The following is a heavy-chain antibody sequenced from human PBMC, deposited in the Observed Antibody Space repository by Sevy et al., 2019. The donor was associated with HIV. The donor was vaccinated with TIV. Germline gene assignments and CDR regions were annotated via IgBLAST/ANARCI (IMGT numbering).Heavy chain of an antibody. J-gene: IGHJ4*02. CDR1: GGSISSGGYY. CDR2: IYYSGST. D-gene: IGHD3-22*01. CDR3: ARGRHYYDSSGYYALTRGAYYFDY. Sequence: SETLSLTCTVSGGSISSGGYYWSWIRQHPGKGLEWIGYIYYSGSTYYNPSLKSRVTISVDTSKYQFSLKLSPVTAADTAVYYCARGRHYYDSSGYYALTRGAYYFDYWGQGTLVTVSS. V-gene: IGHV4-31*03.